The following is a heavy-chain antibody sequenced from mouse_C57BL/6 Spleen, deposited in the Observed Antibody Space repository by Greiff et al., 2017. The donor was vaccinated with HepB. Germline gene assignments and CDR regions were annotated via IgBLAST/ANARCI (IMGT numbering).Heavy chain of an antibody. CDR1: GFTFSDAW. V-gene: IGHV6-6*01. D-gene: IGHD2-5*01. CDR2: IRNKANNHAT. Sequence: EVMLVESGGGLVQPGGSMKLSCAASGFTFSDAWMDWVRQSPEKGLEWVAEIRNKANNHATYYAESVKGRFTISRDDSKSSVYLQMNSLRAEDTGIYYCTRGWNSNFAWFAYWGQGTLVTVSA. CDR3: TRGWNSNFAWFAY. J-gene: IGHJ3*01.